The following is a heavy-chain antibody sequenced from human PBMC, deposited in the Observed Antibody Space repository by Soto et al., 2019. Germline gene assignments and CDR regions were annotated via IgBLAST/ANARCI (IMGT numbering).Heavy chain of an antibody. CDR3: ARGRYCLTGRCFPNWFDS. D-gene: IGHD2-15*01. CDR2: IYKSATT. Sequence: SATLSLTCSVSGDSISTVDYFWAWVRQPPGQALEYIGYIYKSATTYYNPSFESRVAISLDTSKSQFSLNVTSLTAADTAVYFCARGRYCLTGRCFPNWFDSWGQGTLVTVSS. V-gene: IGHV4-30-4*01. J-gene: IGHJ5*01. CDR1: GDSISTVDYF.